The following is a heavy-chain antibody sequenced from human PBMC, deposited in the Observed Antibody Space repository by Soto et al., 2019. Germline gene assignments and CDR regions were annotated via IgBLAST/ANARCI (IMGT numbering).Heavy chain of an antibody. CDR2: ILPMLDIT. J-gene: IGHJ3*02. D-gene: IGHD6-13*01. Sequence: QVQLVQSGAEVKKPGSSVKVSCKASGGTFSTYTIIWVRQAPGQGLEWMGRILPMLDITNSAQRLQGRVTIPADKSTSTAYLELSSLRSADTAVYYGTLGSWSAETFDIWGRGTMVTVSS. V-gene: IGHV1-69*02. CDR3: TLGSWSAETFDI. CDR1: GGTFSTYT.